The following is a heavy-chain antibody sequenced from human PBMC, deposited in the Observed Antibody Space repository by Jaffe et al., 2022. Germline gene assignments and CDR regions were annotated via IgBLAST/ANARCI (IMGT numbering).Heavy chain of an antibody. D-gene: IGHD6-13*01. V-gene: IGHV3-73*02. CDR1: GFTFSDSA. CDR2: SSSKANAYAT. J-gene: IGHJ6*03. CDR3: APGAGPYYMAV. Sequence: EVQVVESGGDLVQPGGSLKLSCAASGFTFSDSAMHWVRQASGKGLEWVGRSSSKANAYATAYAVSVKGRFTISRDESKNTAYLQMNSLKSDDTAVYYCAPGAGPYYMAVWGRGTTVTVSS.